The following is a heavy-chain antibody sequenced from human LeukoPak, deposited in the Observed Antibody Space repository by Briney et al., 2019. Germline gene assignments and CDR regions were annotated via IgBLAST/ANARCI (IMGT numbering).Heavy chain of an antibody. CDR3: ARAGYSSGWYGY. CDR1: GGTFSSYA. D-gene: IGHD6-19*01. CDR2: IIPFFGTA. V-gene: IGHV1-69*13. Sequence: SVKVSCKASGGTFSSYAISWVRQAPGQGLEWMGSIIPFFGTANYAQKFQGRVTITADESTSTAYMELSSPRSEDTAVYYCARAGYSSGWYGYWGQGTLVTVSS. J-gene: IGHJ4*02.